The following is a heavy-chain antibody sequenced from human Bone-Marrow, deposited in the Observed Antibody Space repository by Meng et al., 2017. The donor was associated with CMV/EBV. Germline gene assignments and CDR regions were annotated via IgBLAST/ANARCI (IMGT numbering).Heavy chain of an antibody. Sequence: SETLSLTCTVSGYSISSGYYWGWIRQPPGKGLEWIGSIYHSGSTNYNPSLKSRATISVDESKNHFSLRLTSVTAADTAVYYCARDGGLTQYYYYGMDVWGQGTTVTVSS. CDR1: GYSISSGYY. D-gene: IGHD2-15*01. J-gene: IGHJ6*02. CDR2: IYHSGST. V-gene: IGHV4-38-2*02. CDR3: ARDGGLTQYYYYGMDV.